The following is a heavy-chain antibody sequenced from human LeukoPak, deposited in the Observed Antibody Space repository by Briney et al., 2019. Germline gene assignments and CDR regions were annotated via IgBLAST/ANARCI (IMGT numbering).Heavy chain of an antibody. CDR2: ISSDENNK. CDR3: AKEGRWLQLGGAFDI. D-gene: IGHD5-24*01. CDR1: GFTFSSYD. V-gene: IGHV3-30*18. Sequence: PTGGSLRLSCAASGFTFSSYDMHWVRQAPGKGLEWVSVISSDENNKYYADSVKGRFTISRDNSKNTLYLQMSSLRPEDTAVYYCAKEGRWLQLGGAFDIWGQGTMVTVSS. J-gene: IGHJ3*02.